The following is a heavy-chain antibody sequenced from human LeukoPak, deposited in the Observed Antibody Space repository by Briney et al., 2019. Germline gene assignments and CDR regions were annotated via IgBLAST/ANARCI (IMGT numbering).Heavy chain of an antibody. D-gene: IGHD3-9*01. CDR1: GFTFSSYA. J-gene: IGHJ4*02. CDR3: AKAVGFDWYWHY. CDR2: ITGGSPST. V-gene: IGHV3-23*01. Sequence: PGGSLILSCAASGFTFSSYAMSWVRQAPGKGLEWVSVITGGSPSTYYADSVKGRFIISRDNSKNTLYLQMNSLRAEDTAVYYCAKAVGFDWYWHYWGQGTLVTVSS.